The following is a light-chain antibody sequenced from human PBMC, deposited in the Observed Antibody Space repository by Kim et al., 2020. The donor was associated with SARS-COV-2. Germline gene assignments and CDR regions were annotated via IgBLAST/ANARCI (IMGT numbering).Light chain of an antibody. CDR3: QVWDSSSDHWV. J-gene: IGLJ3*02. CDR2: YDS. Sequence: SYELTQPPSVSVAPGKTARITCGGNNIGSKSVHWYQQKPGPAPVLVIYYDSDRPSGIPERFSGSNSGNTATLTISRVEAGDEADYYCQVWDSSSDHWVF. CDR1: NIGSKS. V-gene: IGLV3-21*04.